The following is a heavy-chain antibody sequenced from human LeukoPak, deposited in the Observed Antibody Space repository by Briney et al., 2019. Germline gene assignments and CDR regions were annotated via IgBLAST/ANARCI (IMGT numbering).Heavy chain of an antibody. CDR2: ISGSGGST. V-gene: IGHV3-23*01. J-gene: IGHJ3*02. CDR1: GFTFSSYA. Sequence: GGSLRLSCAASGFTFSSYAMSWVRQAPGKGLEWVSAISGSGGSTYYADSVKGRFTISRGNSKNTLYLQMNSLRAEDTAVYYSAKAGVAGTTLDAFDIWGQGTMVAVSS. CDR3: AKAGVAGTTLDAFDI. D-gene: IGHD6-19*01.